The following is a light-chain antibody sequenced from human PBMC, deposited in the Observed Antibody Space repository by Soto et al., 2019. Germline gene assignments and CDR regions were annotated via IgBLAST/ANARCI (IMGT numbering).Light chain of an antibody. CDR1: QSVSDNY. Sequence: VLTQSPGTLSWCPGERAPLSSRSIQSVSDNYLAWRQQKPGPPPRLLICIASSRATGIPDRFRGSGSGTDFTLTISRMEPEYFAMYYCPQYATLPWTFGHATMAEI. CDR3: PQYATLPWT. CDR2: IAS. V-gene: IGKV3-20*01. J-gene: IGKJ1*01.